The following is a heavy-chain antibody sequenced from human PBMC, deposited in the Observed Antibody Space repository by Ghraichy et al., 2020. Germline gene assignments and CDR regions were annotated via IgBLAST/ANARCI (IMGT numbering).Heavy chain of an antibody. J-gene: IGHJ6*02. V-gene: IGHV1-2*04. Sequence: ASVKVSCKASGYTFTGYYMHWVRQAPGQGLEWMGWINPNSGGTNYAQKFQGWVTMTRDTSISTAYMELSRLRSDDTAVYYCAREVGDADYGGYYYYGMDVWGQGTTVTVSS. CDR3: AREVGDADYGGYYYYGMDV. CDR1: GYTFTGYY. D-gene: IGHD4-23*01. CDR2: INPNSGGT.